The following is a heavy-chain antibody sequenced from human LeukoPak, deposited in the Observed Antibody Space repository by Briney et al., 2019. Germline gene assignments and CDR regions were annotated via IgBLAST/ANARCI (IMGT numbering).Heavy chain of an antibody. J-gene: IGHJ4*02. CDR3: TRSGDNLVFDD. CDR1: QFNYSPHK. V-gene: IGHV3-48*03. CDR2: ISRDGTTI. Sequence: APSPRLPSPATQFNYSPHKNNPPPQAPGQGLEWVSYISRDGTTIYSQDTMQGPITISKNNAKNSMQLQMNSLRHHAASVYYCTRSGDNLVFDDSGQGTLVTVSS. D-gene: IGHD5-24*01.